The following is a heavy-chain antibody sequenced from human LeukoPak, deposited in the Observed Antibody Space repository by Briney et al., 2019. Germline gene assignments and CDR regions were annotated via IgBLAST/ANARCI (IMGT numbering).Heavy chain of an antibody. V-gene: IGHV3-48*04. CDR2: ITSSGSTI. CDR3: ARLRTGRFSTSWFDY. J-gene: IGHJ4*02. Sequence: GGSLRLSCAASGFNFSTFTMNWVRQAPGKGLEWVSSITSSGSTIFYADSVKGRFTVSRDNAKNSLYSQVYSLTVEDTATYYCARLRTGRFSTSWFDYWGQGSLVTVSS. CDR1: GFNFSTFT. D-gene: IGHD6-13*01.